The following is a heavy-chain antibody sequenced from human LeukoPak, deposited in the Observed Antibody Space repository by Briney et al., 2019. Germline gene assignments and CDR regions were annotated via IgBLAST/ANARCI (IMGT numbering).Heavy chain of an antibody. J-gene: IGHJ5*02. Sequence: SETLSLTCTVSGGSISSYYWSWIRQPPGKGLEWIGYIYTSGGTNYNPSLKSRVTISVDTSKNQFSLKLSSVTAADTAVYYCARRRIAVAGNWFDPWGQGTLVTVSS. CDR1: GGSISSYY. CDR3: ARRRIAVAGNWFDP. CDR2: IYTSGGT. D-gene: IGHD6-19*01. V-gene: IGHV4-4*09.